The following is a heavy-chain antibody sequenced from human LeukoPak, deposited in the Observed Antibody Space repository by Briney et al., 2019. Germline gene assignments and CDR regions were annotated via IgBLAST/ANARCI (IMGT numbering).Heavy chain of an antibody. V-gene: IGHV3-7*01. CDR3: ARDGVDSGLYFDY. D-gene: IGHD3-22*01. J-gene: IGHJ4*02. Sequence: GGSLRLSCAASGFTFSSYWMNWVRQAPGKGLEWVASINQDGSEKYYVDSVKGRFTISRDKAKNSLYLQMNSLRVEDTAVYYCARDGVDSGLYFDYWGQGTLVTVSS. CDR1: GFTFSSYW. CDR2: INQDGSEK.